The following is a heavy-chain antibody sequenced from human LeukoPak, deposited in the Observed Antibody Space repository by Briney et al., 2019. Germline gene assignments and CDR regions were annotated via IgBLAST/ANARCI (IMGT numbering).Heavy chain of an antibody. CDR2: IYSGGST. CDR3: ARRYYDFWSGYYPFFDY. CDR1: GFTVSSNY. V-gene: IGHV3-53*01. Sequence: GGSLRLSCAASGFTVSSNYMSWVRQAPGKGLEWVSVIYSGGSTYYADSVKGRFTISRDNAKNSLYLQMNSLRAEDTAVYYCARRYYDFWSGYYPFFDYWGQGTLVTVSS. D-gene: IGHD3-3*01. J-gene: IGHJ4*02.